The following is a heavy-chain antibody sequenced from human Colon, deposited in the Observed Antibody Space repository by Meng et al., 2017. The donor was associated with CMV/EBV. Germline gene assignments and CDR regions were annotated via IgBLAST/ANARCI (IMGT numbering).Heavy chain of an antibody. CDR2: IHYTGSA. J-gene: IGHJ2*01. V-gene: IGHV4-39*06. CDR1: GGSINRSVDY. CDR3: GRVRNRDWYFDL. Sequence: SGGSINRSVDYWGWGREPPGKGREWIESIHYTGSAYYIPSLKIRVTISVDTSKNQFPLTLSSVTAADTAVYYCGRVRNRDWYFDLWGRGTLVTVSS.